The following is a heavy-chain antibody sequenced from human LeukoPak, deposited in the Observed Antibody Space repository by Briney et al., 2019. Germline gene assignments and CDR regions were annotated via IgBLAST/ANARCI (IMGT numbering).Heavy chain of an antibody. CDR1: GGSFSGYY. V-gene: IGHV4-34*01. D-gene: IGHD6-13*01. CDR2: INHSGST. Sequence: PSETLSLTCAVYGGSFSGYYWSWIRQPPGKGLEWIGEINHSGSTNSNPSLKSRVTVSVDTSKNQFSLKLSSVTAADTAVYYCARETSSQAEYSQNWGQGTLVTVSS. J-gene: IGHJ1*01. CDR3: ARETSSQAEYSQN.